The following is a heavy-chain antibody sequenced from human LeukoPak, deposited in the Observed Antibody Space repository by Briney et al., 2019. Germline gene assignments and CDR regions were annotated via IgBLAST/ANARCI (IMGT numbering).Heavy chain of an antibody. CDR3: ARSDRDIVVVPAAMGAYYYYYGMDV. V-gene: IGHV1-69*13. D-gene: IGHD2-2*01. CDR2: IIPIFGTA. Sequence: SVKVSCKASGGTFISYAISWVRQAPGQGLEWMGGIIPIFGTANYAQKFQGRVTITADESTSTAYMELSSLRSEDTAVYYCARSDRDIVVVPAAMGAYYYYYGMDVWGQGTTVTVSS. CDR1: GGTFISYA. J-gene: IGHJ6*02.